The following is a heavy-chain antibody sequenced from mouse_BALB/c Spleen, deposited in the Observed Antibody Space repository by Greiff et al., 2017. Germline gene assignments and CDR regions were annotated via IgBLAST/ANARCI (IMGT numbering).Heavy chain of an antibody. CDR1: GYTFTSYV. CDR2: INPYNDGT. CDR3: ARGGYYGNYVSYYYAMDY. J-gene: IGHJ4*01. D-gene: IGHD2-1*01. Sequence: LVESGPELVKPGASVKMSCKASGYTFTSYVMHWVKQKPGQGLEWIGYINPYNDGTKYNEKFKGKATLTSDKSSSTAYMELSSLTSEDSAVYYCARGGYYGNYVSYYYAMDYWGQGTSVTVSS. V-gene: IGHV1-14*01.